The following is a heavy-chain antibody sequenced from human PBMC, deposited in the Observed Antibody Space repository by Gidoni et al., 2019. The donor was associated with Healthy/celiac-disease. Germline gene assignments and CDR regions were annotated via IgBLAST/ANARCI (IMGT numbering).Heavy chain of an antibody. Sequence: EVQLVESGGGLVKPGGSLSLSCAASGFTFSTYSMNWVRQAPGKGLEWVSSMSSSSSYIYYADSVKGRFTISRDNAKNSLYLQMNSLRAEDTAVYYCARDTYYYDSSGQSYYFDYWGQGTLVTVSS. D-gene: IGHD3-22*01. V-gene: IGHV3-21*01. J-gene: IGHJ4*02. CDR3: ARDTYYYDSSGQSYYFDY. CDR1: GFTFSTYS. CDR2: MSSSSSYI.